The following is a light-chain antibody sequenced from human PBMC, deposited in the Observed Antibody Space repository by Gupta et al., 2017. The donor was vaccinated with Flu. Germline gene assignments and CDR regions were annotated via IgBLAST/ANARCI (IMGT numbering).Light chain of an antibody. CDR3: QQYHSTPQT. Sequence: IVMTQSPDSLAVSLGQRATINCKSSQSVLRRSNNKNYLAWYQHKPGQPPKLLIYWASNRESGVPARFSGSGSGTDFTLTISSLQAEDVAIYYCQQYHSTPQTFGQGTKVEIK. J-gene: IGKJ1*01. CDR2: WAS. V-gene: IGKV4-1*01. CDR1: QSVLRRSNNKNY.